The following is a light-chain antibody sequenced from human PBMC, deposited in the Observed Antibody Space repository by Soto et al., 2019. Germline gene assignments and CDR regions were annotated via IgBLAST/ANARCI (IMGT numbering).Light chain of an antibody. V-gene: IGLV2-8*01. J-gene: IGLJ1*01. CDR1: SSDVGAFNY. CDR3: SSFVDGTSYV. Sequence: QSALTQPPSVSGSPGQSVTISCTGTSSDVGAFNYVSWYQHHPGKVPKFLIYEVNKRPSGVPDRFSGSKSGNTASLTVSGLQPEDEAEYSCSSFVDGTSYVFGTGTKVTVL. CDR2: EVN.